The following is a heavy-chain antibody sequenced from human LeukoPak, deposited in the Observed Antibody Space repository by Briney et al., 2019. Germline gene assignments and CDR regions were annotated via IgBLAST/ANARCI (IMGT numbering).Heavy chain of an antibody. J-gene: IGHJ5*02. CDR2: INHSGST. V-gene: IGHV4-34*01. D-gene: IGHD2-15*01. CDR3: ARGPWDIVVVVAATGWFDP. Sequence: SETLSLTCAVYGGSLSGYYWSWIRQPPGKGLEWIGEINHSGSTNYNPSLKSRVTISVDTSKNQFSLKLSSVTAADTAVYYCARGPWDIVVVVAATGWFDPWGQGTLVTVSS. CDR1: GGSLSGYY.